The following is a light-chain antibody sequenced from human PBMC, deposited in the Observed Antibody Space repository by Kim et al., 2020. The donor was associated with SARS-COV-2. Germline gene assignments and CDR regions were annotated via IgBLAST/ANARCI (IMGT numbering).Light chain of an antibody. CDR3: QQYTTYPRT. V-gene: IGKV1-9*01. CDR1: QGIGSY. CDR2: TAS. J-gene: IGKJ1*01. Sequence: ASVGDRVTITCRASQGIGSYLAWYQQKPGNAPKLLIYTASTLGSGVPSRFSGSGSGTEFTLTISSLQPEDFATYYCQQYTTYPRTFGQGTKVDIK.